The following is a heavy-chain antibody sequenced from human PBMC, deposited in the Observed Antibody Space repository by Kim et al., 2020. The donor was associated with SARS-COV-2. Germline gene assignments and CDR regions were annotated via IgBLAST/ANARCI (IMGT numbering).Heavy chain of an antibody. CDR3: ARTPPPYCYHGMDV. CDR2: ISSSGSTI. J-gene: IGHJ6*02. CDR1: GFTFSDYY. Sequence: GGSLRLSCAASGFTFSDYYMSWIRQAPGKGLEWVSYISSSGSTIYYPDSVKGRSTITRDNAKNSLYLQMTSLRAEDTAVYYCARTPPPYCYHGMDVWGQGTTVTVSS. V-gene: IGHV3-11*01.